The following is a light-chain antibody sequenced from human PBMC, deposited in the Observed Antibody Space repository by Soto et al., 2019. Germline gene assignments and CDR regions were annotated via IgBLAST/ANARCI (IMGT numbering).Light chain of an antibody. CDR1: QSVSSN. J-gene: IGKJ5*01. CDR2: DAS. Sequence: EIVLTQSPATLSLSPGERATLSCRASQSVSSNLVWYQQKPGQAPRFLIYDASNRATGIPARFSGSGSGTDFTLTISSLEPEDFAVYYCQQRSNWPPITFGQGTRLEIK. CDR3: QQRSNWPPIT. V-gene: IGKV3-11*01.